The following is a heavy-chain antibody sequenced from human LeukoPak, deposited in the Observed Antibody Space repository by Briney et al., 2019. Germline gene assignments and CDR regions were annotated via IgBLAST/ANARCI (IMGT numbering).Heavy chain of an antibody. CDR1: RFTFSSYG. D-gene: IGHD3-16*01. CDR3: AKVKGEVIGAFDI. J-gene: IGHJ3*02. V-gene: IGHV3-30*18. CDR2: ISYDGNNR. Sequence: GRSLRLSCAASRFTFSSYGTHRVRQAPGKGLEWVAVISYDGNNRYYADSVKGRFTISRYNSKNTLYLQMNSLRAEDTAVYYCAKVKGEVIGAFDIWGQGTMVTVSS.